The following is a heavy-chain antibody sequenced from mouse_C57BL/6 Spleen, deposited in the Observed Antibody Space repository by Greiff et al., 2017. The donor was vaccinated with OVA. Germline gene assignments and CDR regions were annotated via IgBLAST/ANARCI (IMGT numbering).Heavy chain of an antibody. V-gene: IGHV5-17*01. Sequence: EVKLMESGGGLVKPGGSLKLSCAASGFTFSDYGVHWVRQAPEKGLEWVAYISSGSSTIYYADTVKGRFTISRDNAKNTLFLQMTSLRSEDTAMYYCARAYDYDADYYAMDYWGQGTSVTVSS. CDR3: ARAYDYDADYYAMDY. CDR2: ISSGSSTI. D-gene: IGHD2-4*01. CDR1: GFTFSDYG. J-gene: IGHJ4*01.